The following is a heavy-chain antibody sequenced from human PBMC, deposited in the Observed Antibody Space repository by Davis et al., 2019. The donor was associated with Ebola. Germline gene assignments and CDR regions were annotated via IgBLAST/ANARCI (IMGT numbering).Heavy chain of an antibody. CDR1: GFSLSTSGMC. V-gene: IGHV2-70*11. CDR2: IDWDDDK. CDR3: ARFPLTTVTQPQDYYYYYGMDV. J-gene: IGHJ6*02. Sequence: SGPTLVKPTQTLTLTCTFSGFSLSTSGMCVSWIRQPPGKALEWLARIDWDDDKYYSTSLKTRLTISKDTSKNQVVLTMTNMDPVDTATYYCARFPLTTVTQPQDYYYYYGMDVWGQGTTVTVSS. D-gene: IGHD4-17*01.